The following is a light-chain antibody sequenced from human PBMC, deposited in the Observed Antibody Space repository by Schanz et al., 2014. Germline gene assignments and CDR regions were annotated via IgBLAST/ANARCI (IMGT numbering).Light chain of an antibody. Sequence: EIVLTQSPATLSLSPGERATLSCRASQSIGTYLAWYQQKPGQAPSLLIYDASNRATGTPGRFSGSGSGTDFTLSISSLEPEDFAVYYCQQRSNWPPTFGQGSKVEIK. J-gene: IGKJ1*01. CDR1: QSIGTY. V-gene: IGKV3-11*01. CDR3: QQRSNWPPT. CDR2: DAS.